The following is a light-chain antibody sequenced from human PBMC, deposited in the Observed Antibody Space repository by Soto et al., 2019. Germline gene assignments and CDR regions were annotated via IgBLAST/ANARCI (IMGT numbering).Light chain of an antibody. J-gene: IGKJ3*01. CDR3: QHYNGYPFT. CDR1: QGISTW. Sequence: DIQMTQSPSTLSASVGDRVTITCRASQGISTWLAWYQQRPGEAPKVLIYDASSLESGVPSRFSGSGSETEFTLTISSLQPVDFATYYCQHYNGYPFTFGPGTKVDIK. CDR2: DAS. V-gene: IGKV1-5*01.